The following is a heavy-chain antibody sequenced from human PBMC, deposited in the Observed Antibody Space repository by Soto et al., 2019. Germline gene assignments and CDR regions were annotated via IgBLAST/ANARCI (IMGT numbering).Heavy chain of an antibody. CDR1: GYSINSGYN. CDR3: VRDFGDLKDFWRGPDQ. V-gene: IGHV4-38-2*02. J-gene: IGHJ5*02. CDR2: VFHSGTT. Sequence: TLSLACTFSGYSINSGYNWGWNRQPAVKGRECIGSVFHSGTTYSNPSLKTRVTISVDKSKNEISLDLNAVTAADEAVYYCVRDFGDLKDFWRGPDQWGQG. D-gene: IGHD3-3*01.